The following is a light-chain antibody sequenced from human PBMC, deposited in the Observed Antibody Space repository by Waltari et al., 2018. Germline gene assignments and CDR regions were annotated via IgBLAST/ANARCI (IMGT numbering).Light chain of an antibody. CDR3: SSYAGSTNFYV. CDR2: EVT. J-gene: IGLJ1*01. Sequence: QSALTQPPSASGSPGQSVTLSCTGTSSDVGGYNYVTWYQQYPGKAPKLIIYEVTKRPSGVPDRFSDSKSDNTASLTVSGLQAEDEADYYCSSYAGSTNFYVFGTGTKVTVL. V-gene: IGLV2-8*01. CDR1: SSDVGGYNY.